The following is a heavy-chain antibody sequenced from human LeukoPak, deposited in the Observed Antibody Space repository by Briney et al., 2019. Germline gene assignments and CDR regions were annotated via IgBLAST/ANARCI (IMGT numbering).Heavy chain of an antibody. D-gene: IGHD6-6*01. V-gene: IGHV3-23*01. CDR1: GFTFNTYA. J-gene: IGHJ4*02. CDR2: IIDSGGNT. Sequence: QTGGSLRLSCAASGFTFNTYAMSWVRQAPWERLQWVSGIIDSGGNTYYADSVRGRCTISRDNYKHTMYLQMNSLRAEDTAVYYCARRRSSWLIDYWGQGTLVTVSS. CDR3: ARRRSSWLIDY.